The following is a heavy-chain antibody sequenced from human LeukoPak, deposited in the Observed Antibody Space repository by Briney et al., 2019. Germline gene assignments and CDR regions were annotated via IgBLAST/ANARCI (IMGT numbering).Heavy chain of an antibody. V-gene: IGHV3-11*06. CDR3: ARGRGYCSSTSCYERAFDI. D-gene: IGHD2-2*01. J-gene: IGHJ3*02. CDR2: ISSSGSYT. Sequence: GGSLRLSCAASGFTFSDYYMSWIRQAPGKGLEWVSYISSSGSYTNYADSVKGRFTISRDNAKNSLYLQMNSLRAEDTAVYYCARGRGYCSSTSCYERAFDIWGQGTMVTVSS. CDR1: GFTFSDYY.